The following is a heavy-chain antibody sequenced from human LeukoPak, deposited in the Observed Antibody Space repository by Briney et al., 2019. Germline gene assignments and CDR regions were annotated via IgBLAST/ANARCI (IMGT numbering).Heavy chain of an antibody. CDR1: GFTFDDYA. Sequence: GGSLRLSCAASGFTFDDYAMHWVRQAPGKGLVGVSGISWNSGSIGYADSVKGRFTISRDNAKNSLYLQMNSLRAEDMALYYCAKAIGGSSSWYYFDYWGQGTLVTVSS. D-gene: IGHD6-13*01. J-gene: IGHJ4*02. V-gene: IGHV3-9*03. CDR3: AKAIGGSSSWYYFDY. CDR2: ISWNSGSI.